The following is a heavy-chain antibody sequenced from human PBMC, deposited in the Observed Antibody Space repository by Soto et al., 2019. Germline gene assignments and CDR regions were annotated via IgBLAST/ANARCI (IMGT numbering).Heavy chain of an antibody. D-gene: IGHD6-13*01. V-gene: IGHV3-21*01. CDR3: ARSQSRIAGGAFDI. J-gene: IGHJ3*02. Sequence: GVLRLSCAASGFTFSSYSMNWVRQAPGKGLEWVSSISSSSSYIYHADSVKGRFTISRDNAKNSLYLQMNSLRAEDTAVYYCARSQSRIAGGAFDIWGQGTMVTVSS. CDR2: ISSSSSYI. CDR1: GFTFSSYS.